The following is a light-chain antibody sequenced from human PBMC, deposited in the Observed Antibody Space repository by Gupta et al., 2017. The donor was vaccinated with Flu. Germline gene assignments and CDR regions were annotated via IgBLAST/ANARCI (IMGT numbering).Light chain of an antibody. CDR1: QGSSSY. J-gene: IGKJ3*01. V-gene: IGKV1-9*01. CDR2: TAS. Sequence: DRVTITCRASQGSSSYLAWDQQKPGKAPNLLSYTASTLQSGVPSRFSGSGSGTEVTLTISSLQPVYFTTYYCQQLNTYPPVTFGPGTKVDI. CDR3: QQLNTYPPVT.